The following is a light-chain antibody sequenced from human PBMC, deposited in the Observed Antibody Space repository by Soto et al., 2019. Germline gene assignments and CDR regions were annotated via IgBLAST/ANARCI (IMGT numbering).Light chain of an antibody. J-gene: IGKJ1*01. Sequence: DIQMAQSPSTLSASIGDRVFSSCRASESISSWLAWYQQKPGKAPKLLIYDVSSLESGVPSRFSGSGSGTEFTLTISSLQPDDFATYFCQQYNTYPWTFGQGTKVDIK. CDR1: ESISSW. CDR2: DVS. V-gene: IGKV1-5*01. CDR3: QQYNTYPWT.